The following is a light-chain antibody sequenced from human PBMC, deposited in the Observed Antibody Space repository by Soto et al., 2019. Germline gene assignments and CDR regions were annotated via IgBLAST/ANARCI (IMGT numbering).Light chain of an antibody. J-gene: IGLJ2*01. CDR3: SSWTSSTTQV. V-gene: IGLV2-14*01. Sequence: QSALTQPASVSGSPGQSITISCTGTSSDVGGYNFVSWYQQHPGKATKLMIFEVNNRPSGVSNHFSGSKSGNTASLTISGLQAEDEADYYCSSWTSSTTQVLGGGTKLTVL. CDR2: EVN. CDR1: SSDVGGYNF.